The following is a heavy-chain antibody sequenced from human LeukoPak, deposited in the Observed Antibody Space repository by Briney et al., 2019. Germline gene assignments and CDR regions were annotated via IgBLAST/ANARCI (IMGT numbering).Heavy chain of an antibody. CDR3: ARKDGRIWDYYFDY. D-gene: IGHD1-20*01. Sequence: SVKVSCKASGGTFSSYAISWVRQAPGQGLEWMGRTIPILGIANYAQKFQGRVTITADKSTSTAYMELSSLRSEDTAVYYCARKDGRIWDYYFDYWGQGTLVTVSS. CDR2: TIPILGIA. V-gene: IGHV1-69*04. J-gene: IGHJ4*02. CDR1: GGTFSSYA.